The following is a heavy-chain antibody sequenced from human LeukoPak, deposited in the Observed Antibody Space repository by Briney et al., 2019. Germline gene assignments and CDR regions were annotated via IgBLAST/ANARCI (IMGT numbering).Heavy chain of an antibody. D-gene: IGHD3-10*01. CDR2: ITPNSGVT. CDR1: GYTFTGYY. V-gene: IGHV1-2*02. J-gene: IGHJ5*02. CDR3: ATLVGITMVRHVNWFDP. Sequence: ASVKVSCKASGYTFTGYYMHWVRQAPGQGLEWMGWITPNSGVTNYAQKFQGRVTMTRDTSISTAYMELSSLRSEDTAVYYCATLVGITMVRHVNWFDPWGQGTLVTVSS.